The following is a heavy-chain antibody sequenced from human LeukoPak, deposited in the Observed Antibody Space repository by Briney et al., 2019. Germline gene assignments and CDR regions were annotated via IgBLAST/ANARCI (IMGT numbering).Heavy chain of an antibody. CDR1: GDSVSSNSAT. J-gene: IGHJ4*02. CDR2: TYYRSTWNN. Sequence: SQTLSLTSAISGDSVSSNSATWNWIRQSPSRGLEWLGRTYYRSTWNNDYATSVKSRITITPDTSKNLFSLQLNSVTPEDTAVYYCARISAAAADSWGQGTLVTVSS. D-gene: IGHD6-13*01. V-gene: IGHV6-1*01. CDR3: ARISAAAADS.